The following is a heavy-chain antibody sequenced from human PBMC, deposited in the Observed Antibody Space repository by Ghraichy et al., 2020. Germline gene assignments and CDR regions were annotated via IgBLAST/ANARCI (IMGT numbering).Heavy chain of an antibody. J-gene: IGHJ2*01. CDR3: AGSFAVIRSFHL. Sequence: SETLSLTCTVSGGSISSSNYYWGWIRQPPGKGLEWVGSMHHSGSTNYNPSLNSRLSMSADTSRNQFTLKLSSVTAADTAVSYCAGSFAVIRSFHLWGRGTLVTVSS. D-gene: IGHD4-23*01. CDR2: MHHSGST. CDR1: GGSISSSNYY. V-gene: IGHV4-39*01.